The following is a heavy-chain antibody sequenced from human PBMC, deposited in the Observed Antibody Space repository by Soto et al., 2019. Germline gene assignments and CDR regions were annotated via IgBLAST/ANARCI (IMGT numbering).Heavy chain of an antibody. CDR1: GFTFSGSA. D-gene: IGHD4-17*01. Sequence: GGSLRLSCAASGFTFSGSAMHWVRQASGKGLEWVGRIRSKANSYATAYAASVKGRFTISRDDSKNTAYLQMNSLKTEDTAVYYCTIRLTRTTVTGYYYYYMDVWGKGTTVTVSS. J-gene: IGHJ6*03. CDR2: IRSKANSYAT. CDR3: TIRLTRTTVTGYYYYYMDV. V-gene: IGHV3-73*01.